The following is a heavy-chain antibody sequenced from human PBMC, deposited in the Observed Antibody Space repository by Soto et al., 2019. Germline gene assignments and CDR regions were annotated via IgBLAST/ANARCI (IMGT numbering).Heavy chain of an antibody. Sequence: QITLKESGPTLVKPTQTLTLTCTFSGFSLSASGVGVGWIRQPPGKALEWLAVIYWDDDKRYSPSLKSRLTITKDTSKHQVVLTMSNMDPVDTATYYCAHRRGFGENSNWGQGTLVTVSS. CDR2: IYWDDDK. D-gene: IGHD3-10*01. J-gene: IGHJ4*02. CDR1: GFSLSASGVG. V-gene: IGHV2-5*02. CDR3: AHRRGFGENSN.